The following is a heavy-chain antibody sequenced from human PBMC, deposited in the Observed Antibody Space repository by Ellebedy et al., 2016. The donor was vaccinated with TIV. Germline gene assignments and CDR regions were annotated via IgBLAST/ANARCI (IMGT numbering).Heavy chain of an antibody. J-gene: IGHJ4*02. CDR3: AKGDYTSGWYNFDY. Sequence: PGGSLRLSCAASGFTFSSYGMHWVRQAPGKGLEWVALVSYDGSYQYYGDSVKGRFTIPRDNSKNTLYLQMNSLRAEDTAVYYCAKGDYTSGWYNFDYWGQGTLVTVSS. CDR1: GFTFSSYG. D-gene: IGHD6-19*01. CDR2: VSYDGSYQ. V-gene: IGHV3-30*18.